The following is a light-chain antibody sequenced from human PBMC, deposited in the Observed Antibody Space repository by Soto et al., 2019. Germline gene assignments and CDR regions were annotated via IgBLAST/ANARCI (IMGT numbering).Light chain of an antibody. CDR2: GAS. Sequence: EIVLTQSPGTLSLSPGERATLSCRASQSVSSSYLAWYQQKPGQAPRLLIYGASSRATGIPDRLSGSGSWTDFTLTISTLEPEDFAVYYCQQYGSSPETFGHGTKVEIK. V-gene: IGKV3-20*01. CDR1: QSVSSSY. CDR3: QQYGSSPET. J-gene: IGKJ1*01.